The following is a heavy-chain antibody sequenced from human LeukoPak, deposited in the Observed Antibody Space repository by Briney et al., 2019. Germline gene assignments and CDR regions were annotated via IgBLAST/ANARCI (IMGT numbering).Heavy chain of an antibody. CDR1: GFTFSSYG. J-gene: IGHJ4*02. V-gene: IGHV3-33*01. CDR3: AREVEEVAALFDY. D-gene: IGHD2-15*01. CDR2: IWYDGSNK. Sequence: SGRSLRLSCAPSGFTFSSYGMHWVRQAPGKGLEWVAVIWYDGSNKYYADSVKGRFTISRDNSKNTLYLQMNSLRAEDTAVYYCAREVEEVAALFDYWGQGTLVTVSS.